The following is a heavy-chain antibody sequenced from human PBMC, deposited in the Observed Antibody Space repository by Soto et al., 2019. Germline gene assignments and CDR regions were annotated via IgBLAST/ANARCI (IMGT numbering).Heavy chain of an antibody. V-gene: IGHV1-18*01. J-gene: IGHJ3*02. CDR2: ISAYNGNT. D-gene: IGHD6-25*01. Sequence: ASVKVSCKASGYTFTSYGISWVRQAPGQGLEWMGWISAYNGNTNYAQKLQGRVTMTTDTSTSTAYMELRSLRSDDTAVYYCARDLPGIAAAGAFDIRGQGTMVTVSS. CDR3: ARDLPGIAAAGAFDI. CDR1: GYTFTSYG.